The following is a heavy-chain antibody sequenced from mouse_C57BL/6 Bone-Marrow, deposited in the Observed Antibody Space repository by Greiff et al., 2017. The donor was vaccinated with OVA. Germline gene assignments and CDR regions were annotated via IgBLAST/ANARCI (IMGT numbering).Heavy chain of an antibody. CDR2: ISDGGSYT. CDR3: ASDLGYYGNYFDY. Sequence: EVMLVESGGGLVKPGGSLKLSCAASGFTFSSYAMSWVRQTPEKRLEWVATISDGGSYTYYPDNVKGRFTISRDNAKNNLYLQMSHLKSEDTAMYYCASDLGYYGNYFDYWGQGTTLTVSS. V-gene: IGHV5-4*03. J-gene: IGHJ2*01. CDR1: GFTFSSYA. D-gene: IGHD2-1*01.